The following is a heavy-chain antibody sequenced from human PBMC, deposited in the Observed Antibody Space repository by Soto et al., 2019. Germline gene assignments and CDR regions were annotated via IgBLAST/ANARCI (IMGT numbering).Heavy chain of an antibody. CDR1: GFTFSTYA. V-gene: IGHV3-23*01. CDR2: ITGSGGDT. J-gene: IGHJ4*02. CDR3: ATSTYGSSSRGY. D-gene: IGHD6-6*01. Sequence: EVQLSESGGDLIQPGGSLRLSCAASGFTFSTYAMSWVRQAPGKWLEWVSAITGSGGDTYYADSVRGRFTISRDNSKNTLYLQMNSLRAEDTAVYYCATSTYGSSSRGYWGQGTLVSVSS.